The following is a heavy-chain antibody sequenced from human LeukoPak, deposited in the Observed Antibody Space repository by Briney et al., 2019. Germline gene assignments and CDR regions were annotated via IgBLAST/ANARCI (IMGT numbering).Heavy chain of an antibody. V-gene: IGHV3-53*01. CDR3: ARARHPSPMAFDY. CDR1: GFTVSSNY. J-gene: IGHJ4*02. CDR2: IYSGGST. Sequence: GGSLRLSCAASGFTVSSNYMSWVRQAPGKELEWVSVIYSGGSTYYADSVKGRFTISRDNSKNTLYLQMNSLRAEDTAVYYCARARHPSPMAFDYWGQGTLVTVSS. D-gene: IGHD5-24*01.